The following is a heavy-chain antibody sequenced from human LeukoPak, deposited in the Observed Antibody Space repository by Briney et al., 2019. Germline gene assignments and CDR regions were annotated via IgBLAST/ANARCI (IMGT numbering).Heavy chain of an antibody. J-gene: IGHJ4*02. D-gene: IGHD4-17*01. Sequence: PGGSLRLSCAASALSVSGTYMTWVRQAPGKGLEWVSVIYSGGGTNYADSLKGRFSISRDNSKNMLYLQMNSLRADDTAVYYCVGAGEYWGQRTLVTVSS. CDR1: ALSVSGTY. CDR2: IYSGGGT. CDR3: VGAGEY. V-gene: IGHV3-53*01.